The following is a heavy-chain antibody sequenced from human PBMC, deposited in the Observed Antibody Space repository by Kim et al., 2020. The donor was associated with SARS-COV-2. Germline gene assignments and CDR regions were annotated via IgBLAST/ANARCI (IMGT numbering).Heavy chain of an antibody. CDR3: AQGYGRY. CDR2: SGST. J-gene: IGHJ4*02. D-gene: IGHD2-15*01. V-gene: IGHV4-59*01. Sequence: SGSTNYNPSLKSRVTISVDTSKNQFSLKLSSVTAADTAVYYCAQGYGRYWGQGTLVTVSS.